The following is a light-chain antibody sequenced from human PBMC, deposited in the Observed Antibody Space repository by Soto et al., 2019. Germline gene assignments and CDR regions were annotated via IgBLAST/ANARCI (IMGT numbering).Light chain of an antibody. CDR2: DVG. CDR1: SSDVGGYNY. CDR3: SSYTSSSTVV. V-gene: IGLV2-14*03. Sequence: QSALTQPASVSGSPGQSITISCTGTSSDVGGYNYVSWYQHHPGKAPKLMIYDVGNRPSGVSNRFSGSKSGNTASLTISGLQAEDEADYYCSSYTSSSTVVFGGGTKRTVL. J-gene: IGLJ2*01.